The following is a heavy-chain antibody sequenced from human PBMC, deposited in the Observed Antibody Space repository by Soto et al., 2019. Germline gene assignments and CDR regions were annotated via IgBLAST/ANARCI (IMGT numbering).Heavy chain of an antibody. Sequence: PGGSLRLSCAASGFTFRNYGMNWVRQAPGKGLEWVSYIGIGSSTKYYADSVKGRFTISRDNAKNSLYLQMNSLRAEDTAVYYCARSPALYSGYDFYYYYGMDVWGQGTTVTVSS. CDR3: ARSPALYSGYDFYYYYGMDV. D-gene: IGHD5-12*01. J-gene: IGHJ6*02. V-gene: IGHV3-48*01. CDR1: GFTFRNYG. CDR2: IGIGSSTK.